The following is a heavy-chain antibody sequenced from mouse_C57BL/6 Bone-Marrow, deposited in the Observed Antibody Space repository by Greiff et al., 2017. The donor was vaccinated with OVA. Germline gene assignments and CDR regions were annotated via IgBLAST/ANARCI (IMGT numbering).Heavy chain of an antibody. Sequence: VQLVESGPGLVQPSQSLSITCTVSGFSLTSYGVHWVRQSPGKGLEWLGVIWRGGSTDYNAAFMSRLSITKDNSKSQVFFKMNSLQADDTAIYYCAKNKGNRGFRGFAYWGQGTLVTVSA. J-gene: IGHJ3*01. CDR3: AKNKGNRGFRGFAY. D-gene: IGHD2-14*01. CDR2: IWRGGST. CDR1: GFSLTSYG. V-gene: IGHV2-5*01.